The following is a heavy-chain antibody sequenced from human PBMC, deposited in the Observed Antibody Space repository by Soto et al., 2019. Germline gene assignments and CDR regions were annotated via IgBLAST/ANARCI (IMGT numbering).Heavy chain of an antibody. V-gene: IGHV3-74*01. J-gene: IGHJ4*02. CDR1: GFTFNTHR. Sequence: GGSLRLSCTASGFTFNTHRMHWVRQAPGKGLVWVSRIYFDGITTNYADSVKGRLTVSRDNAKNTVYLHVNTLRDEDTAVYYCARGGAMGVDYWGQGTLVTVSS. CDR3: ARGGAMGVDY. D-gene: IGHD1-26*01. CDR2: IYFDGITT.